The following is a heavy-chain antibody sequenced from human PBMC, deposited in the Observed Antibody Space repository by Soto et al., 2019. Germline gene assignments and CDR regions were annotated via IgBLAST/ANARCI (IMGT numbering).Heavy chain of an antibody. D-gene: IGHD4-17*01. CDR1: GFTFSSYG. Sequence: QVQLVESGGGVVQPGRSLRLSCAASGFTFSSYGMHWVRQAPGKGLEWVAVIWYDGSNKYYADSVKGRFTISRHNSKNTLYLQMNSLRAEDTAVYYCARDLSVTGGLFDSWGQGTLVTVSS. V-gene: IGHV3-33*01. J-gene: IGHJ4*02. CDR2: IWYDGSNK. CDR3: ARDLSVTGGLFDS.